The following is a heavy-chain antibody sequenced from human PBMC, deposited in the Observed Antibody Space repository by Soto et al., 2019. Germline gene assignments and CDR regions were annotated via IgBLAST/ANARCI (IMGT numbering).Heavy chain of an antibody. CDR3: AREYYYDSSGYSIYFDY. Sequence: SETLSLTCAVYGGSFSGYYWSWIRQPPGKGLEWIGEINHSGSTNYNPSLKSRVTISVDTSKNQFSLKLSSVTAADTAVYYCAREYYYDSSGYSIYFDYWGQGTV. CDR2: INHSGST. V-gene: IGHV4-34*01. CDR1: GGSFSGYY. D-gene: IGHD3-22*01. J-gene: IGHJ4*02.